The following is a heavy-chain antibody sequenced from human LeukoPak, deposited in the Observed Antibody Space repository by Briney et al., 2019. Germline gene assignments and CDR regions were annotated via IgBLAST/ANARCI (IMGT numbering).Heavy chain of an antibody. CDR3: ARASVVVVAATDNWFDP. CDR1: GFTFSSNA. J-gene: IGHJ5*02. V-gene: IGHV4-59*01. CDR2: SNYSGST. D-gene: IGHD2-15*01. Sequence: GSLRLSCAASGFTFSSNAMSWVRQPPGKGLGLVGYSNYSGSTNSNPSLKSRVTISVDTSKNQFSLKLSSVTAAVTAVYYCARASVVVVAATDNWFDPWGQGTLVTVSS.